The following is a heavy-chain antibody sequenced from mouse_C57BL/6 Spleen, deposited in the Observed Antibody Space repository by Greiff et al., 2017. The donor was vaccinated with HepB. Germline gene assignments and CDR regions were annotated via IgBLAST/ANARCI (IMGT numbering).Heavy chain of an antibody. J-gene: IGHJ4*01. V-gene: IGHV1-52*01. CDR2: IDPSDSET. D-gene: IGHD2-2*01. CDR1: GYTFTSYW. Sequence: QVQLKQPGAELVRPGSSVKLSCKASGYTFTSYWMHWVKQRPIQGLKWIGNIDPSDSETHYNQKFKDKATLTVDKSSSTAYMQLSSLTSEDSAVYYCARWGYDDAMDYWGQGTSVTVSS. CDR3: ARWGYDDAMDY.